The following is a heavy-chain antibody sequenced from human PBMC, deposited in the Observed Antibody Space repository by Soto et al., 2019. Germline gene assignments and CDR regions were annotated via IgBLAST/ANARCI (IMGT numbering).Heavy chain of an antibody. CDR1: CGSISSSDFY. CDR2: MYYSGST. J-gene: IGHJ5*02. V-gene: IGHV4-39*01. Sequence: SVTLSLPCSVSCGSISSSDFYWGWLRQTPGKGLEFIGSMYYSGSTYYNPSLKSRLTISVDTSKNQFTLKLISVTAADTAVYYCAVVDSTGNWFDPWGEGALVTVFS. D-gene: IGHD6-25*01. CDR3: AVVDSTGNWFDP.